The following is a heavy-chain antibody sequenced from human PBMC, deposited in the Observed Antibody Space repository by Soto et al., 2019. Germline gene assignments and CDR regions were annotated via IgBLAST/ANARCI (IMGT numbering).Heavy chain of an antibody. CDR2: IYTSGST. J-gene: IGHJ4*02. CDR1: GGSISGYY. D-gene: IGHD3-10*01. Sequence: ASETLSLTCTVSGGSISGYYWSWIRKPAGKGLEWIGRIYTSGSTNYNPSLKSRVIMSVDTSKNHFSLKVTSVTAADTAVYYCARDNGVRGGTRYSFDYRGRGTLVTVSS. CDR3: ARDNGVRGGTRYSFDY. V-gene: IGHV4-4*07.